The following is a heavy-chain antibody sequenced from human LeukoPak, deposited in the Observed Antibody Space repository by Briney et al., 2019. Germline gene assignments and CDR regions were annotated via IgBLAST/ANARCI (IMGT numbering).Heavy chain of an antibody. V-gene: IGHV3-30*02. CDR3: AKSLGGNYPQPFDY. Sequence: QPGGSLRLSCAASGFTFSSYGMYWVRQAPGKGLEWVAYIRYDATNKFYVDSVKGRFTISRDNSKNTLYLQMNSLRAEDTALYYCAKSLGGNYPQPFDYWGQGTLFTVSS. CDR1: GFTFSSYG. D-gene: IGHD1-26*01. J-gene: IGHJ4*02. CDR2: IRYDATNK.